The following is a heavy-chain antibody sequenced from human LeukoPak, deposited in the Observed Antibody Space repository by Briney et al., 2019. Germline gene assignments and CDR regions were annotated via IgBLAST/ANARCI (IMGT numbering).Heavy chain of an antibody. CDR1: GFTFSGSA. J-gene: IGHJ4*02. V-gene: IGHV3-73*01. CDR3: TSHIAAGTTTTPNFDY. CDR2: IRSKANSYAT. Sequence: GGSLRLSCAASGFTFSGSAMHWVRQASGKGLEWVGRIRSKANSYATAYAASVKGRFTISRDDSKNTAYLQMNILKTEDTAVYYCTSHIAAGTTTTPNFDYWGQGTLVTVSS. D-gene: IGHD6-13*01.